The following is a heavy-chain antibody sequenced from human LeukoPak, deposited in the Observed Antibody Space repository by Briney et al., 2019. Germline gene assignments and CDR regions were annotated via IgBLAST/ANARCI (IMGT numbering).Heavy chain of an antibody. V-gene: IGHV4-39*07. CDR2: IYYSGST. CDR1: GGSISSSSYY. CDR3: ARKRFFSYGMDV. Sequence: SETLSLTCTVSGGSISSSSYYWGWIRQPPGKGLEWIGSIYYSGSTNYNPSLKSRVTISVDTSKNQFSLKLSSVTAADTAVYYCARKRFFSYGMDVWGQGTTVTVSS. D-gene: IGHD3-3*01. J-gene: IGHJ6*02.